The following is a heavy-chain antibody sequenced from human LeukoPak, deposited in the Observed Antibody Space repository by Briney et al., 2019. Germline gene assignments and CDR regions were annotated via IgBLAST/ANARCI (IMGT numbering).Heavy chain of an antibody. CDR3: ARASLRRRSADV. CDR2: IYYSGST. CDR1: GGSISSGDYY. J-gene: IGHJ6*02. D-gene: IGHD5-12*01. V-gene: IGHV4-30-4*01. Sequence: SQTLSLTCTVSGGSISSGDYYWSWIRQPPGKGLEWIGYIYYSGSTYYNPSLKSRVTISVDTSKNQFSLKLSSVAAADTAVYYCARASLRRRSADVWGQGTTVTVSS.